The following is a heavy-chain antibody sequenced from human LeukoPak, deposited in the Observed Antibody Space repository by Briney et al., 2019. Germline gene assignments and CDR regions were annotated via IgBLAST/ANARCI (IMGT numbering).Heavy chain of an antibody. CDR1: GDSVSSNRAA. Sequence: SQTLSLTCAISGDSVSSNRAAWHWIRQSPSRGLEWLGRAYYRSNWFYDYAPSVKSRIIVNSDTSKNQFSLQLNSVTPEDMAVYYCARQNGDNTRYSGLDVWGQGTAVTVSS. D-gene: IGHD4-23*01. V-gene: IGHV6-1*01. CDR3: ARQNGDNTRYSGLDV. CDR2: AYYRSNWFY. J-gene: IGHJ6*02.